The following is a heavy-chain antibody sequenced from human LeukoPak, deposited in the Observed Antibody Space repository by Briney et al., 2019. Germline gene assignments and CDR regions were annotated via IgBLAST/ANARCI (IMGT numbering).Heavy chain of an antibody. CDR1: GFTFSNYG. D-gene: IGHD6-19*01. Sequence: GGSLRLSCAASGFTFSNYGMNWVRQAPGKGLEWVAVIWYDGSDRYYADSVKGRFTISRDNSRNTLYLQMNSLRAEDTAVYYCARDLIAVAGYWGQGTLVTVSS. V-gene: IGHV3-33*01. CDR3: ARDLIAVAGY. J-gene: IGHJ4*02. CDR2: IWYDGSDR.